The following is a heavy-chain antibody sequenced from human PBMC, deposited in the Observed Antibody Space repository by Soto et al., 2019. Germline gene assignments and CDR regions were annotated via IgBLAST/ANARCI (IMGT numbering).Heavy chain of an antibody. D-gene: IGHD3-3*01. CDR1: GGSINNHY. CDR3: ARGVTVFGLVSRFWFDP. V-gene: IGHV4-4*08. J-gene: IGHJ5*02. Sequence: SETLSLTCTVSGGSINNHYWSWIRQPPGKGLEWLGYIYNNGITNYNPSLKSRVVISIDTSRNQFSLRLNSLTAADRAVYFCARGVTVFGLVSRFWFDPWGQGTVVTVSS. CDR2: IYNNGIT.